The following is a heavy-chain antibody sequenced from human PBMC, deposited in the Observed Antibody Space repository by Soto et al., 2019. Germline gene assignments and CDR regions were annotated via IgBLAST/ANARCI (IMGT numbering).Heavy chain of an antibody. Sequence: EVQLVESGGGLVQPGGSLRLSCAVSGFTFGSYWMNWVRLIPGKGLEWVAYIKPDGSATYYVDSVKGRFTISRDNAKNSLYLQMNSLRVEDTSVYYCARAGYCGPRCYYYFDYWGQGTLVTVSS. D-gene: IGHD2-2*01. V-gene: IGHV3-7*01. CDR2: IKPDGSAT. J-gene: IGHJ4*02. CDR1: GFTFGSYW. CDR3: ARAGYCGPRCYYYFDY.